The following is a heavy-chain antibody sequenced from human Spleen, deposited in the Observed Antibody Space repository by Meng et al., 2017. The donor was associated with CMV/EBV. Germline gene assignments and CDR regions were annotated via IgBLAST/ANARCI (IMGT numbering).Heavy chain of an antibody. V-gene: IGHV4-31*02. D-gene: IGHD3-3*01. CDR2: IHYIGST. Sequence: SETLSLTCSVSGGSIANDAFYWNWIRQSPGKGLEWIGYIHYIGSTYYNPSLRGRVSISIDNRNQFSLRLTSVTAADTAVYYCARDSSRVVGVGNKGVDVWGRGTTVTVSS. CDR3: ARDSSRVVGVGNKGVDV. CDR1: GGSIANDAFY. J-gene: IGHJ6*02.